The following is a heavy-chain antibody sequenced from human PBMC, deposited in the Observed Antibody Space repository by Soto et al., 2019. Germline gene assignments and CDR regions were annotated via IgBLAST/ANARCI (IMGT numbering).Heavy chain of an antibody. CDR2: ISLYSDGT. D-gene: IGHD2-2*01. J-gene: IGHJ5*02. V-gene: IGHV1-18*01. CDR3: ARLVPGAEAWFGP. Sequence: GASVKVSCKTSGYTFSNYGITWVRQAPGQPLEWLGWISLYSDGTNYAQKVQGRVSMTTDTSTTTAYMELRSLRSDDTAVYYCARLVPGAEAWFGPWGQGTLVTVSS. CDR1: GYTFSNYG.